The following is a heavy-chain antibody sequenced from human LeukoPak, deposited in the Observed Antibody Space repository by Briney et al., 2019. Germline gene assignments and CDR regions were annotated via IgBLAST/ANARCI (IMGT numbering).Heavy chain of an antibody. V-gene: IGHV1-18*04. Sequence: GASVKVSCKASGYTFTGYYMHWVRPAPGQGLEWMGWISAYNGNTNYAQKLQGRVTMTTDTSTSTAYMELRSLRSDDTAVYYCARVAYGGNSDLYYYYYMDVWGKGTTVTVSS. CDR2: ISAYNGNT. D-gene: IGHD4-23*01. CDR3: ARVAYGGNSDLYYYYYMDV. J-gene: IGHJ6*03. CDR1: GYTFTGYY.